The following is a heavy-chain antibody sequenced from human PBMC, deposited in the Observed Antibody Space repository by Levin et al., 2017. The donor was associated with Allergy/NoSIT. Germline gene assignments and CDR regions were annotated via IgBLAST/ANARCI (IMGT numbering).Heavy chain of an antibody. V-gene: IGHV3-23*01. Sequence: GGSLRLSCAASGFTFSSYAMSWVRQAPRKGLEWVSTISGSGGSTYYADSVKGRFTISRDNSKNTLYLQMNSLRAEDTALYYCAKDRIIHQYDYWGQGTLVTVSS. D-gene: IGHD3-16*01. CDR3: AKDRIIHQYDY. J-gene: IGHJ4*02. CDR2: ISGSGGST. CDR1: GFTFSSYA.